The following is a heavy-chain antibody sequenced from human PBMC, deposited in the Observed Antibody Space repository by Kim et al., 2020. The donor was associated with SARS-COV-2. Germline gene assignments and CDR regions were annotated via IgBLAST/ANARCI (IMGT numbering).Heavy chain of an antibody. CDR1: GFTFSDYY. J-gene: IGHJ6*02. CDR3: ARDTEIVVVPAAIPYYYYYGMDV. Sequence: GGSLRLSCAASGFTFSDYYMSWIRQAPGKGLEWVSYISSSGSTIYYADSVKGRFTISRDNAKNSLYLQMNSLRAEDTAVYYCARDTEIVVVPAAIPYYYYYGMDVWGQGTTVTVSS. CDR2: ISSSGSTI. V-gene: IGHV3-11*04. D-gene: IGHD2-2*01.